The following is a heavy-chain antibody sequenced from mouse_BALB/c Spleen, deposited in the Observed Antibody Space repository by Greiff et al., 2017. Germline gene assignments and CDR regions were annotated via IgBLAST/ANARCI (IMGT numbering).Heavy chain of an antibody. D-gene: IGHD2-1*01. Sequence: VQVVESGPELVKPGASVRISCKASGYTFTSYYIHWVKQRPGQGLEWIGWIYPGNVNTKYNEKFKGKATLTADKSSSTACMQLSSLTSEDSAVYVGARAGGNYVGDAMDYWGQGTSVTVSS. CDR1: GYTFTSYY. CDR2: IYPGNVNT. V-gene: IGHV1S56*01. CDR3: ARAGGNYVGDAMDY. J-gene: IGHJ4*01.